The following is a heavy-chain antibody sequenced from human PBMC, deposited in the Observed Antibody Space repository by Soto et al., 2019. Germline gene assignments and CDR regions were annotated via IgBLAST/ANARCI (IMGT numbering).Heavy chain of an antibody. D-gene: IGHD2-15*01. CDR3: TSPVGYCSGGSCYHAFDP. CDR1: GFTFSGSA. CDR2: IRSKANSYAT. Sequence: EVQLVESGGGLVQPGGSLKLSCAASGFTFSGSAMHWVRQASGKGLEWVGRIRSKANSYATAYAASVKGRFTISRDDSKNTAYLKMNSLKTEDTAVYYCTSPVGYCSGGSCYHAFDPWGQGTLVTVSS. J-gene: IGHJ5*02. V-gene: IGHV3-73*02.